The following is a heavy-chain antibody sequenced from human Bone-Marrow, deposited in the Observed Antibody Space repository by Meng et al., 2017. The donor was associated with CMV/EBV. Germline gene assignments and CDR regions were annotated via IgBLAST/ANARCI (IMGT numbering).Heavy chain of an antibody. CDR3: ARATPSAIFGVVQMAYYYGMDV. CDR2: IYSGGST. Sequence: GESLKISCAASGFTVSSNYMSWVRQAPGKGLEWVSVIYSGGSTYYADSVKGRFTISRDNAKNSLYLQMNSLRAEDTAVYYCARATPSAIFGVVQMAYYYGMDVWGQGTTVTVSS. CDR1: GFTVSSNY. J-gene: IGHJ6*02. D-gene: IGHD3-3*01. V-gene: IGHV3-53*01.